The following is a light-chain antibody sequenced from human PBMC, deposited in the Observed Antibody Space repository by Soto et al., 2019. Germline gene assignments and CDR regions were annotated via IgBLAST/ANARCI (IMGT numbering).Light chain of an antibody. Sequence: DIKLTQSPSSLSASLGDRVTITCRASLRISKYLNWYQQKPGRAPKLLIYGASTLQSGVPSRFSGSGSGTDFTLTITNLQPEYSATYFCQQSHSTPLTFGGGTKLEI. CDR2: GAS. CDR1: LRISKY. V-gene: IGKV1-39*01. J-gene: IGKJ4*01. CDR3: QQSHSTPLT.